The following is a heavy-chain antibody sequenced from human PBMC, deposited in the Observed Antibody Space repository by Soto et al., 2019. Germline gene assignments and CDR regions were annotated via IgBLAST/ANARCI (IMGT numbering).Heavy chain of an antibody. D-gene: IGHD1-7*01. CDR1: GYTFTSYD. J-gene: IGHJ6*03. CDR2: MNPNSGNT. Sequence: ASVKVSCKASGYTFTSYDINWVRQATGQGLEWMGWMNPNSGNTGYAQKFQGRVTMTRNTSISTDYMELSSLRSEDTAVYYCARGWHGTTSYYYYYMDVWGKGTTVTVSS. CDR3: ARGWHGTTSYYYYYMDV. V-gene: IGHV1-8*01.